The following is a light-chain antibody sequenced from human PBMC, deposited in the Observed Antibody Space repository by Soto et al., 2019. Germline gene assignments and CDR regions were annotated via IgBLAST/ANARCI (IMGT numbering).Light chain of an antibody. CDR1: QSVSSSY. J-gene: IGKJ4*01. V-gene: IGKV3-20*01. Sequence: EIVLTQSPGTLSLSPGERATLSCRASQSVSSSYLACYQQKPGQAPRFLIYGASSRATGIPDRFSGSGSGTDFTLTISRLEPEDFAVYYCQQYGSSPLTFGGGTKVDIK. CDR2: GAS. CDR3: QQYGSSPLT.